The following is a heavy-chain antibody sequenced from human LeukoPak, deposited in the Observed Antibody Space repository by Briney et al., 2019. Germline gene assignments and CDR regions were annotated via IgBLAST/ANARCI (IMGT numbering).Heavy chain of an antibody. CDR3: ARAGLVLRIYYYYMDV. Sequence: PGGSLRLSCAASGFTFSSYAMHWVRQAPGKGIEWVAVISYDGSNKYYADSVKGRFTISRDNSKNTLYLQMNSLRAEDTAVYYCARAGLVLRIYYYYMDVWGKGTTVAVSS. V-gene: IGHV3-30*01. CDR2: ISYDGSNK. D-gene: IGHD6-6*01. J-gene: IGHJ6*03. CDR1: GFTFSSYA.